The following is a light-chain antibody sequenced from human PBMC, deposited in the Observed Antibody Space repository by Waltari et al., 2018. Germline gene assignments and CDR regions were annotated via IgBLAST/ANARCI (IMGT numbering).Light chain of an antibody. CDR2: RNN. V-gene: IGLV1-47*01. Sequence: QSVPTQPPSASGTPGQRVGISCSGSSSNLGSNYLYWYHQLPGTAPKPLIYRNNQRPSGVPDRFSAYQYGTSASLAISGLRSEDEAVYYCASWDDSHYVFGTGTKVTVL. J-gene: IGLJ1*01. CDR3: ASWDDSHYV. CDR1: SSNLGSNY.